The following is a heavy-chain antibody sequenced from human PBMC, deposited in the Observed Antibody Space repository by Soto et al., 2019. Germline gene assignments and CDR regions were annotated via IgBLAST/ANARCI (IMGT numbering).Heavy chain of an antibody. V-gene: IGHV3-23*01. CDR3: AKSLERLQSFGFDP. CDR1: GFTFSSYA. J-gene: IGHJ5*02. Sequence: GGSLRLSCAASGFTFSSYAMSWVRQAPGKGLEWVSAISGSGGSTYDADSVKGRFTISRDNSKNTLYLQMNSLRAEDTAVYYCAKSLERLQSFGFDPWGQGTLVTVSS. CDR2: ISGSGGST. D-gene: IGHD1-1*01.